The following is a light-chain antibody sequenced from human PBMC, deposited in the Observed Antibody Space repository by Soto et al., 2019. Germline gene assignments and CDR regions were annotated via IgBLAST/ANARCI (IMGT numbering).Light chain of an antibody. CDR1: QSVKTN. Sequence: VVMTQSPGTLSVSPGESATLSGRASQSVKTNLAWYQQKVGQAPRLLIYGASTRAAGIPARFSATVSGTNFILTISSLQSEDFAVYYCQQYDNWVTFGPGTKVDFK. V-gene: IGKV3-15*01. J-gene: IGKJ3*01. CDR2: GAS. CDR3: QQYDNWVT.